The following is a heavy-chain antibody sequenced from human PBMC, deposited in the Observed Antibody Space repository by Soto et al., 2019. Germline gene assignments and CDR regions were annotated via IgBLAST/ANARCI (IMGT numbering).Heavy chain of an antibody. CDR3: AKDAGPSSILTGYLNFDY. J-gene: IGHJ4*02. CDR1: GFTFSSYA. CDR2: ISGSGGST. Sequence: PGGSLRLSCAASGFTFSSYAMSWVRQAPGKGLEWVSAISGSGGSTYYADSVKGRFTISRDNSKNTLYLQMNSLRAEDTAVYYCAKDAGPSSILTGYLNFDYWGQGTLVTVSS. V-gene: IGHV3-23*01. D-gene: IGHD3-9*01.